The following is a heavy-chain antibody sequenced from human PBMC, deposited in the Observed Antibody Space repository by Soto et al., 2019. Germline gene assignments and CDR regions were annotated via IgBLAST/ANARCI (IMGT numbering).Heavy chain of an antibody. CDR3: ARASGPPGYYFDF. CDR1: GFTFSSYW. V-gene: IGHV3-74*01. CDR2: INSDGSST. Sequence: PGGSLRLSCAASGFTFSSYWMHWVRQAPGKGLVWVSSINSDGSSTTYADSVKGRFTISRDNSNNTLFLQMNSLRPDNTAKYYCARASGPPGYYFDFWGQGALVTVS. D-gene: IGHD3-10*01. J-gene: IGHJ4*02.